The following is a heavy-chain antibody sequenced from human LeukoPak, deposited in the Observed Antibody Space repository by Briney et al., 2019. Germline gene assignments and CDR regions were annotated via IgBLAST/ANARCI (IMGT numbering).Heavy chain of an antibody. CDR1: GFTFSTYS. V-gene: IGHV3-48*01. CDR2: ITGSSSTI. Sequence: GSLRLSCAASGFTFSTYSMNWVRQAPGKGLEWVSYITGSSSTIYYADSVKGRFTISRDNAKNSLYLQMNSLRAEDTAVYYCARRFDSWGQGTLVTVSS. J-gene: IGHJ4*02. CDR3: ARRFDS.